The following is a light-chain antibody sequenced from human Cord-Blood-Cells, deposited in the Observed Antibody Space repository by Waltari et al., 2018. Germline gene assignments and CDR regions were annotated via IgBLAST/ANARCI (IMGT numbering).Light chain of an antibody. CDR2: STN. CDR1: SGQVSTRYY. V-gene: IGLV8-61*01. Sequence: QTVVTPEPSFSVSPGGTVTLTCGLSSGQVSTRYYPSWYQQTPGQAPRPLIYSTNTRSSGVPDRFSGSILGNKAALTITGAQADDESDYYCVLYMGSGIFGGGTKLTVL. CDR3: VLYMGSGI. J-gene: IGLJ2*01.